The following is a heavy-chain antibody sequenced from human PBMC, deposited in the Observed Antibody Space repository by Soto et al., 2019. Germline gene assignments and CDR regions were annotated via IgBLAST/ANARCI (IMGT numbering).Heavy chain of an antibody. CDR1: GGTFSRYS. CDR3: AREDRDRETGLVPAAIDGMVV. V-gene: IGHV1-69*08. D-gene: IGHD2-2*01. J-gene: IGHJ6*02. Sequence: QVQLVQSGAEVKKPGSSVKVSCKASGGTFSRYSITWVRQAPGHGLEWIGRIIPIFGIPTYAQKFQGRVTFTADESTSTASMELSSLRSDDTAVYYCAREDRDRETGLVPAAIDGMVVLGQGTTVTVSS. CDR2: IIPIFGIP.